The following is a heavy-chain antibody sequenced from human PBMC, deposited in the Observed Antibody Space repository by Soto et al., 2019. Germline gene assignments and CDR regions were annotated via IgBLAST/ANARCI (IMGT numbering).Heavy chain of an antibody. V-gene: IGHV3-23*01. Sequence: GGSLRLSCAASGFTFSSYAMTWVRQAPGKGLEWVSGLSGSGGSTYYADSVKGRFTISRDNSKHTLYLQMNSLRADDTAVYYCARARYYDFWSGYLSDYWGQGTLVTVSS. CDR2: LSGSGGST. CDR1: GFTFSSYA. CDR3: ARARYYDFWSGYLSDY. J-gene: IGHJ4*02. D-gene: IGHD3-3*01.